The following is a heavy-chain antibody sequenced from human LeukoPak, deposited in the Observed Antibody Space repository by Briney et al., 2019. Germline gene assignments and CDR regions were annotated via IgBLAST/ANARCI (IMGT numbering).Heavy chain of an antibody. D-gene: IGHD2-21*02. CDR1: GFTFSSYA. Sequence: SLRCSCAAAGFTFSSYAMHWGRQGPGKGLEWVAVISYDGSNKYYADSVKGRFTISRDNSKNTLYLQMNSLRAEDTAVYYCARGPGVIVVVTAMPYDAFDIWGQGTMVTVSS. CDR3: ARGPGVIVVVTAMPYDAFDI. V-gene: IGHV3-30*04. J-gene: IGHJ3*02. CDR2: ISYDGSNK.